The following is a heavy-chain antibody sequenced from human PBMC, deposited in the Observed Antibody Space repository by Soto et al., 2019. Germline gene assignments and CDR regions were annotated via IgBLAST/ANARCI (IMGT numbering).Heavy chain of an antibody. CDR2: ISSSSSTI. D-gene: IGHD3-10*01. Sequence: EVQLVESGGGLVQPGGSLRLSCAASGFTFSSYSMNWVRQAPGKGLEWVSYISSSSSTIYYADSVKGRFTISTDNAKNSLYLQMNSLRAEDTAVYYCARKIGGSADYYYYYYMDVWGKGTTVTVSS. CDR3: ARKIGGSADYYYYYYMDV. J-gene: IGHJ6*03. CDR1: GFTFSSYS. V-gene: IGHV3-48*01.